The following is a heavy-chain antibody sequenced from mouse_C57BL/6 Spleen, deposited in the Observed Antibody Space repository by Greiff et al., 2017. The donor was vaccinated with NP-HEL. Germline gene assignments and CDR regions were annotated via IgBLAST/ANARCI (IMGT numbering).Heavy chain of an antibody. D-gene: IGHD2-12*01. Sequence: EVQLQQSGPGLVKPSQSLSLTCSVTGYSITSGYYWNWIRQFPGNKLEWMGYISYDGSNNYNPSLKNRISITRDTSKNQFFLKLNTVTTEDTATYYCARDGGAYYNPYYAMDYWGQGTSVTVSS. V-gene: IGHV3-6*01. CDR1: GYSITSGYY. CDR3: ARDGGAYYNPYYAMDY. CDR2: ISYDGSN. J-gene: IGHJ4*01.